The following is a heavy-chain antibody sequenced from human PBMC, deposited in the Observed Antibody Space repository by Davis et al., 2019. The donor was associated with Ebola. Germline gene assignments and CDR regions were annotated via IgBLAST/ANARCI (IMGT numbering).Heavy chain of an antibody. V-gene: IGHV4-59*01. Sequence: SETLSLTCNVSGDSMNGYYWSWIRQPPGKGLEWIGYFYYSGSTNYNPSLKSRVTISVDTSKNQFSLKLSSVTAADTAVYYCAIRDYYGMDVWGQGTTVTVSS. CDR3: AIRDYYGMDV. J-gene: IGHJ6*02. CDR1: GDSMNGYY. CDR2: FYYSGST. D-gene: IGHD3-16*01.